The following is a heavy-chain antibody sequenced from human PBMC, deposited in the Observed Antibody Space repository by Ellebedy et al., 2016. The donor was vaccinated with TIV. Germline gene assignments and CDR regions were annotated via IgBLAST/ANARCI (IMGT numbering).Heavy chain of an antibody. CDR3: ARDPAEWEPQLGDAFDI. CDR1: GGSISSYY. CDR2: IYYSGST. J-gene: IGHJ3*02. D-gene: IGHD1-26*01. V-gene: IGHV4-59*12. Sequence: SETLSLTCTVSGGSISSYYWSWIRQPPGKGLEWIGYIYYSGSTNYNPSLKSRVTISVDTSKNQFSLKLSSVTAADTAVYYCARDPAEWEPQLGDAFDIWGQGTMVTVSS.